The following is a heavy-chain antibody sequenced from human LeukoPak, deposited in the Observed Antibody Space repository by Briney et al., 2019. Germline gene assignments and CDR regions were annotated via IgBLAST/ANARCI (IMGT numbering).Heavy chain of an antibody. J-gene: IGHJ5*02. Sequence: PGGSLRLSCAASGFTVSSNYMSWVRQAPGKGLEWVSVIYSGGSTYYADSVKGRFTISRDNSKNTLYLQMNSLRAEDTAVYYCARVMITFGGVIANWFDPWGQGTLVTVSS. D-gene: IGHD3-16*02. V-gene: IGHV3-53*01. CDR3: ARVMITFGGVIANWFDP. CDR1: GFTVSSNY. CDR2: IYSGGST.